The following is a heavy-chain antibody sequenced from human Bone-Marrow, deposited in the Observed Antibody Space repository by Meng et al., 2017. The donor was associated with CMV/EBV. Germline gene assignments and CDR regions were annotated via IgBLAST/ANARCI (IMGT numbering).Heavy chain of an antibody. Sequence: ASVKVSCKASGYTFTSYGISWVRQAPGQGLEWMGWISAYNGNTNYAQKLQGRVTMTTDTSTSTAYMKLRSLRSDDTAVYYCARGGRAYCGGDCPNWFDPWGQGTLVTVSS. CDR1: GYTFTSYG. D-gene: IGHD2-21*01. CDR2: ISAYNGNT. V-gene: IGHV1-18*01. J-gene: IGHJ5*02. CDR3: ARGGRAYCGGDCPNWFDP.